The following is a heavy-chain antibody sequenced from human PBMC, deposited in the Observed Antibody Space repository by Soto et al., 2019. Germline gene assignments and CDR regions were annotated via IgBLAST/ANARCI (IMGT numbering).Heavy chain of an antibody. Sequence: QVQLVQSGAEVKKPGASVKVSCKAAGYTFTSYAIHWVRKAPGQRLEWMGWINAGSGNTEYSQKFQGRVTITRVTSASTAYMELRSLRSEDTAVYYCARDKALLRGFTWLQLWGSDYWGLGTLVTVSS. D-gene: IGHD5-18*01. J-gene: IGHJ4*02. CDR2: INAGSGNT. V-gene: IGHV1-3*01. CDR1: GYTFTSYA. CDR3: ARDKALLRGFTWLQLWGSDY.